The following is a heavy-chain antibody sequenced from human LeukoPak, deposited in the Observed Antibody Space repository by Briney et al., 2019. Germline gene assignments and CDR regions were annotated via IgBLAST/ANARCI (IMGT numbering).Heavy chain of an antibody. CDR2: IGTAGDT. V-gene: IGHV3-13*01. Sequence: GGSLRLSCAASGFTFSSYDMHWVRQATGKGLEWVSAIGTAGDTYYPGSVKGRFTISRENAKNSLYFQMNSLRAGDTAVYYCARESGSYGFDYWGQGTLVTVSS. J-gene: IGHJ4*02. CDR3: ARESGSYGFDY. CDR1: GFTFSSYD. D-gene: IGHD1-26*01.